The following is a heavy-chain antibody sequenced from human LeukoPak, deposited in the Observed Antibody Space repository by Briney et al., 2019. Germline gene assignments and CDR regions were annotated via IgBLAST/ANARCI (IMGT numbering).Heavy chain of an antibody. CDR1: GFTFSSYG. V-gene: IGHV3-30*18. CDR2: ISYDGSNK. CDR3: AKDLPYYYYYYMDV. J-gene: IGHJ6*03. Sequence: GGSLRLSCAASGFTFSSYGMHWVRQAPGKGLEWVAVISYDGSNKYYADSVRGRFTISRDNSKNTLYLQMNSLRAEDTAVYYCAKDLPYYYYYYMDVWGKGTTVTVSS.